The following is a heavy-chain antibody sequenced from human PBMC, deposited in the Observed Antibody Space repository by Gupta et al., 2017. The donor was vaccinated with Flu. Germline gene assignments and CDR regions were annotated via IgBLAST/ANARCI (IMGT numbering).Heavy chain of an antibody. CDR2: IYYSGST. Sequence: EWIGYIYYSGSTNYNPSLKSRVTISVDTPKNQFSLKLSSVTAADTAVYYCARGMYYYDSSGQIHLNYYGMDVWGQGTTVTVSS. J-gene: IGHJ6*02. CDR3: ARGMYYYDSSGQIHLNYYGMDV. D-gene: IGHD3-22*01. V-gene: IGHV4-59*09.